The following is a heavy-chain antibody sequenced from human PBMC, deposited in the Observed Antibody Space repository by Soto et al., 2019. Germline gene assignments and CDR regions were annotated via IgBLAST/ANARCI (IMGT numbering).Heavy chain of an antibody. D-gene: IGHD1-26*01. Sequence: EVQLVESGGGLVQPGGSLRLSCAASGFTFSSYWMHWVRQAPGKGLVWVSRINSDGSSASYADSVKGRFTISRDNAKNTLYLQMNSLRAEDTAVYYCARDRWDVPDYYYYGMDVWGQGTTVTVSS. CDR1: GFTFSSYW. J-gene: IGHJ6*02. V-gene: IGHV3-74*01. CDR2: INSDGSSA. CDR3: ARDRWDVPDYYYYGMDV.